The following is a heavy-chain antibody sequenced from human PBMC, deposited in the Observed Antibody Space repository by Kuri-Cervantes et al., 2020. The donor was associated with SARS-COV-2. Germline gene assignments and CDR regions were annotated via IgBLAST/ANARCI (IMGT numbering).Heavy chain of an antibody. CDR3: AAWHYYGSGSYDYGMDV. Sequence: SVKVSCKASGFTFTSSAMQWVRQARGQRLEWIGWIVVGSGNTNYAQKFQERVTITRDMSTSTAYMELSSLRSEDTAVYYCAAWHYYGSGSYDYGMDVWGQGTTVTGSS. CDR2: IVVGSGNT. J-gene: IGHJ6*02. CDR1: GFTFTSSA. D-gene: IGHD3-10*01. V-gene: IGHV1-58*02.